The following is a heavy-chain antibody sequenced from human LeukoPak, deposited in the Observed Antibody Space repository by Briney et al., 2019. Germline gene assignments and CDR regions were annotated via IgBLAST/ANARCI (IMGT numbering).Heavy chain of an antibody. D-gene: IGHD5-24*01. CDR3: AKDYGDGYNYQFDY. J-gene: IGHJ4*02. CDR1: GFTFSSYG. V-gene: IGHV3-30*18. Sequence: GGSLRLSCAASGFTFSSYGMHWVRQAPGKGLEWVAVISYDGSNKYYADSVKGRFTISRDNSKNTLYLQMNSLRAEDTAVYYCAKDYGDGYNYQFDYWGREPWSPSPQ. CDR2: ISYDGSNK.